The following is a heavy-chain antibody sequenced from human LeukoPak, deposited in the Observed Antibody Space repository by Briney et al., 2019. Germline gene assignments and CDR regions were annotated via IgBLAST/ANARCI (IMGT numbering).Heavy chain of an antibody. CDR1: GVSISSGGYS. CDR2: IYHSGST. J-gene: IGHJ4*02. CDR3: ARGTTAVSPVADIDY. Sequence: SETLSLTCAVSGVSISSGGYSWSWIRQPPGKGLEWIGYIYHSGSTYYNPSLKSRVTISVDRSKNQFSLKLSSVTAADTAVYYCARGTTAVSPVADIDYWGQGTLVTVSS. D-gene: IGHD6-19*01. V-gene: IGHV4-30-2*01.